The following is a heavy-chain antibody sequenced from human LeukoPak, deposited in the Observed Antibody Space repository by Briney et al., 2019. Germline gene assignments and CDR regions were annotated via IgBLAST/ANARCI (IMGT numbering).Heavy chain of an antibody. CDR1: GYTFTSYH. J-gene: IGHJ5*02. D-gene: IGHD3-22*01. CDR2: INPSGGST. Sequence: ASVKVSCKASGYTFTSYHMHWVRQAPGQGLEWMGIINPSGGSTSYAQKFQGRVTMTRDTSTSTVYMELSSLRSEDTAVYYCARVPVTTMIVVGPWFDPWGQGTLVTVSS. V-gene: IGHV1-46*01. CDR3: ARVPVTTMIVVGPWFDP.